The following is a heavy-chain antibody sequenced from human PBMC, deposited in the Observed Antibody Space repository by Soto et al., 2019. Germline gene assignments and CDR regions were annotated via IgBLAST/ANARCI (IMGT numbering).Heavy chain of an antibody. Sequence: QVQLVQSGAEVKKPGASVKVSCKASGYSFSSYYLHWVRQAPGQGLEWMGIISPSGGSTTYAQKFQGRVTMTRDASTDTGYMELSSLRSEDTSVYYCARDPQGYCSGGRCYYFDYWGQGTLVTVSS. CDR1: GYSFSSYY. CDR3: ARDPQGYCSGGRCYYFDY. D-gene: IGHD2-15*01. CDR2: ISPSGGST. J-gene: IGHJ4*02. V-gene: IGHV1-46*01.